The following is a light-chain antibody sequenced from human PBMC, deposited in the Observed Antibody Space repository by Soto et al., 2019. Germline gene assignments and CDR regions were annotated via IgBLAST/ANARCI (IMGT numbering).Light chain of an antibody. CDR1: SSDVGGYDY. J-gene: IGLJ2*01. CDR3: RSYAGSNNLV. CDR2: EVS. V-gene: IGLV2-8*01. Sequence: QSALTQPPSASGSPGQSVTISCTGTSSDVGGYDYVSWYQQHPGKAPKLMFYEVSKRPSGVPDRFSGSKSGNTASLTVSGLQAEDEADYYYRSYAGSNNLVFGGGPKVTVL.